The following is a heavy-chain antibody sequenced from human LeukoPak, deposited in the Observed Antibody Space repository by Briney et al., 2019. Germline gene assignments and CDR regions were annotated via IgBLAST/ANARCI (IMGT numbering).Heavy chain of an antibody. CDR2: INHSGST. J-gene: IGHJ4*02. CDR3: ARGPWIQLWFRGYYFDY. CDR1: GGSFSGYY. V-gene: IGHV4-34*01. Sequence: SETLSLTCAVYGGSFSGYYWSWIRQPPGKGLEWIGEINHSGSTNYNPSLKSRVTISVDTSKSQFSLKLSSVTAADTAVYYCARGPWIQLWFRGYYFDYWGQGTLVTVSS. D-gene: IGHD5-18*01.